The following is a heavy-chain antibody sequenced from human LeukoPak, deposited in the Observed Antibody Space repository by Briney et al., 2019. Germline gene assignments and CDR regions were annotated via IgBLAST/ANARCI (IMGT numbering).Heavy chain of an antibody. CDR2: IQYDRTNE. CDR3: AKDRCSNGIGCYYYYMEV. CDR1: AFTFSSYG. J-gene: IGHJ6*03. V-gene: IGHV3-30*02. Sequence: GGSLRLSCAASAFTFSSYGMHWVRQAPGKGLEWVAYIQYDRTNEQYAHSVKGRFRISRDNSNNILYLQMNSLRTEDTAVYYCAKDRCSNGIGCYYYYMEVCGKGTTVTISS. D-gene: IGHD2-8*01.